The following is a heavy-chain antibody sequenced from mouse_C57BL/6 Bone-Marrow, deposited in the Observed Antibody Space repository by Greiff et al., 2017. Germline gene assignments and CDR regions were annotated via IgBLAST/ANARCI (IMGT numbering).Heavy chain of an antibody. CDR1: GYTFTDYN. D-gene: IGHD1-1*01. CDR2: INPNNGGT. J-gene: IGHJ4*01. CDR3: ARWVITTVVANYYAMDH. Sequence: VQLQQSGPELVKPGASVKMSCKASGYTFTDYNMHWVKQSHGKSLEWIGYINPNNGGTSYNQKFKGKATLTVNKSSSTAYMELRSLTSEDSAVYYCARWVITTVVANYYAMDHWGQGTSVTVSS. V-gene: IGHV1-22*01.